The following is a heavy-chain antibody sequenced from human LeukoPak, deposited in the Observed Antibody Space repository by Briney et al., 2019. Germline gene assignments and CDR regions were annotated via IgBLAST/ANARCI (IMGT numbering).Heavy chain of an antibody. Sequence: KSWGSLRLSCAASGFTFSSYSMNWVRPAPGKGLEWVSSISSSSSYIYYADSVKGRFTISRDNAKNSLYLQMNSLRAEDTAVYYCARDLLTRDRCSSTSCYYYYGMDVWGQGTTVTVSS. CDR1: GFTFSSYS. J-gene: IGHJ6*02. CDR2: ISSSSSYI. D-gene: IGHD2-2*01. V-gene: IGHV3-21*01. CDR3: ARDLLTRDRCSSTSCYYYYGMDV.